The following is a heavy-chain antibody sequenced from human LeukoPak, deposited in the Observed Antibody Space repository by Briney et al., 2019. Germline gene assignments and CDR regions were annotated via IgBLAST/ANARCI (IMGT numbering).Heavy chain of an antibody. J-gene: IGHJ4*02. CDR3: ARGSYGDYDFDY. Sequence: SVKVSCTASGGTFSSYAISWVRQAPGQGLEWMGRIIPILGIANYAQKFQGRVTITADKSTSTAYMELSSLRSEDTAVYYCARGSYGDYDFDYWGQGTLVTVSS. D-gene: IGHD4-17*01. V-gene: IGHV1-69*04. CDR2: IIPILGIA. CDR1: GGTFSSYA.